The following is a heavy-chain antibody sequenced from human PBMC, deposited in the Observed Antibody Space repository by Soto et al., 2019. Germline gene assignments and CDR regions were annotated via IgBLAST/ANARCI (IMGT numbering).Heavy chain of an antibody. J-gene: IGHJ6*02. CDR3: ARNPLGYCSGGSCYYYYYGMDV. CDR2: IYSSGST. D-gene: IGHD2-15*01. CDR1: GGSISSGGYY. V-gene: IGHV4-31*03. Sequence: QVQLQESGPGLVKPSQTLSLTCTVSGGSISSGGYYWSWIRQHPGKGLEWIGYIYSSGSTYYNPSLKSRVTISVDTSKNQFSLKLSSVTAADTAVYYCARNPLGYCSGGSCYYYYYGMDVWGQGTTVTVSS.